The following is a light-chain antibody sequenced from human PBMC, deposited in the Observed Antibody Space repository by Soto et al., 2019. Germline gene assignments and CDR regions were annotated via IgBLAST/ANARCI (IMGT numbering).Light chain of an antibody. CDR1: QSVNSN. V-gene: IGKV3-15*01. CDR2: ETS. Sequence: EIVMTPSPATLSVSPGEKATLSCRARQSVNSNYLAWYQQKPGQPPRLLIYETSNRANGIPARFSGSGSGTDFTLSISRLQPGDVGIYSCQKYHTWPPITFGQGTRLEIK. J-gene: IGKJ5*01. CDR3: QKYHTWPPIT.